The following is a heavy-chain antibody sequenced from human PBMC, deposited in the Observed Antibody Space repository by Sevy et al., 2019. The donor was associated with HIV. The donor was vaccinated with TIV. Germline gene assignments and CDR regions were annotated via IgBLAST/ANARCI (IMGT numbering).Heavy chain of an antibody. Sequence: ASVKVSCKASGYTFTGYYMHWVRQAPGQGLAWMGWINPNSGGTNYAQKFQGRVTMTRDTSISTAYMELSRLRSDDTAVYYCARGGAGLYYYGMDVWGQGTTVTVSS. CDR2: INPNSGGT. V-gene: IGHV1-2*02. J-gene: IGHJ6*02. CDR1: GYTFTGYY. D-gene: IGHD1-26*01. CDR3: ARGGAGLYYYGMDV.